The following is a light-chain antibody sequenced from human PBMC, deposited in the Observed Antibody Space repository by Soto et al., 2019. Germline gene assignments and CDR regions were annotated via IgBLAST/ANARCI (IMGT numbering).Light chain of an antibody. V-gene: IGLV2-14*01. J-gene: IGLJ1*01. CDR2: EVS. CDR1: SSDVGGYNY. Sequence: QSVLTQPASVSGSPGQSITISCTGTSSDVGGYNYFSWYQQHPGKAPKLMIYEVSNRPSGVSNRFSGSKSGNTASLTISGLQAEDEADYYCSSYTSSSTLVFGTGTKVT. CDR3: SSYTSSSTLV.